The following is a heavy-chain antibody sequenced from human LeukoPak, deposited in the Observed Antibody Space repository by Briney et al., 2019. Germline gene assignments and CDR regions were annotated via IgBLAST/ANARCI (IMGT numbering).Heavy chain of an antibody. Sequence: GGTLRLSCAASGFTFSDYYMNWIRQAPGTGLEWISTITRSGTYIYYAYSVNGRISISRDTAKNSVIIQMDRLRAEATVIYYGVRHWWGTDVAAGSYWFDPWGQGAMVTV. J-gene: IGHJ5*02. D-gene: IGHD2-8*02. CDR3: VRHWWGTDVAAGSYWFDP. V-gene: IGHV3-11*01. CDR1: GFTFSDYY. CDR2: ITRSGTYI.